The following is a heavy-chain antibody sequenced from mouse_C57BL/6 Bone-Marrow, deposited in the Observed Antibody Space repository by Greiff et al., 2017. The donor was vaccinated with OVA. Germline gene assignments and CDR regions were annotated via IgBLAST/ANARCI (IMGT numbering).Heavy chain of an antibody. CDR3: AKTYDGYYLAWFAY. CDR1: GYSITSGYY. D-gene: IGHD2-3*01. Sequence: EVQLKESGPGLVKPSQSLSLTCSVTGYSITSGYYWNWIRQFPGNKLEWMGYISYDGSNNYNPSLKNRISITRDTSKNQFFLKLNSVTTEDTATYYCAKTYDGYYLAWFAYWGQGTLVTVSA. CDR2: ISYDGSN. V-gene: IGHV3-6*01. J-gene: IGHJ3*01.